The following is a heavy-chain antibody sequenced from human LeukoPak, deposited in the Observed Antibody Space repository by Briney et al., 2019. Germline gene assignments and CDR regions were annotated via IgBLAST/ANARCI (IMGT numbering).Heavy chain of an antibody. D-gene: IGHD5-18*01. V-gene: IGHV1-69*06. CDR3: ARLGVMVVDTAMPDNYYYYYMDV. CDR2: IIPIFATA. Sequence: GSSVKVSCKASGGTFNNYAISWVRQAPGQGLEWMGGIIPIFATANYAQRFQGRVTITADKSTSTAYMEVSSLRSEDTAVYYCARLGVMVVDTAMPDNYYYYYMDVWGKGSTVTVSS. CDR1: GGTFNNYA. J-gene: IGHJ6*03.